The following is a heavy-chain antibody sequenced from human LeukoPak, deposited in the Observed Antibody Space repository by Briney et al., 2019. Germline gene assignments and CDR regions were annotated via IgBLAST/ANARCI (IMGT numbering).Heavy chain of an antibody. J-gene: IGHJ5*02. CDR1: GGSFSHNY. V-gene: IGHV4-34*01. Sequence: SETLSLTCAVYGGSFSHNYWTWIRQTPGRGLEWIGEISHSGDITNHNPSLKGRVTFSVDSSKNQFSLRMTSVTAADTGVYYCARVPDITARSCDTWGPGTPVIVSS. CDR3: ARVPDITARSCDT. CDR2: ISHSGDIT. D-gene: IGHD2-21*02.